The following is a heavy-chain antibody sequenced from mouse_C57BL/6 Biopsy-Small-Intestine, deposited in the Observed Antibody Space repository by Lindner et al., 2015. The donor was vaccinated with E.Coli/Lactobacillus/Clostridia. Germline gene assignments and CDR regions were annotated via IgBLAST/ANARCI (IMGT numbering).Heavy chain of an antibody. V-gene: IGHV1-7*01. CDR3: ARDILPHFDFWRHRRRFDP. CDR2: ISAYNGNT. CDR1: GYTFTSYG. Sequence: SVKVSCKASGYTFTSYGISWVRQAPGQGLEWMGWISAYNGNTNYAQKLQGRVTMTTDTSTTTANMELRSLRSDDTAMYYCARDILPHFDFWRHRRRFDPWGQGTLVTVSS. J-gene: IGHJ4*01. D-gene: IGHD3-1*01.